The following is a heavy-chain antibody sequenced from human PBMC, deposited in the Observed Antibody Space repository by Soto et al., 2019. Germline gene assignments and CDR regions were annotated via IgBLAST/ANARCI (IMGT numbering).Heavy chain of an antibody. J-gene: IGHJ4*02. V-gene: IGHV4-39*07. D-gene: IGHD2-8*02. CDR2: ISSSGSA. CDR1: GDSINSDSYY. Sequence: SETLSLTCTVSGDSINSDSYYWGWIRQPPGKGLEWIGSISSSGSAYYNSSLKSRVTISVDTSKKQFSLKLTSVTTADTAVYYCARDKITGLFDYWGQGTLVTVSS. CDR3: ARDKITGLFDY.